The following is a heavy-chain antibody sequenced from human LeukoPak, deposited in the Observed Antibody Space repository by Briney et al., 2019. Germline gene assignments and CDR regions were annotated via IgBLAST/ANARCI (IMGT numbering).Heavy chain of an antibody. Sequence: GGSVKVSCKASGGTFSSYAISWVRQAPGQGLEWMGGIIPIFGTANYAQKFQGRVTITTDESTSTAYMELSSLRSEDTAVYYCARGGTYCSGGSCYHLNDYWGQGTLVTVSS. J-gene: IGHJ4*02. CDR2: IIPIFGTA. CDR3: ARGGTYCSGGSCYHLNDY. D-gene: IGHD2-15*01. CDR1: GGTFSSYA. V-gene: IGHV1-69*05.